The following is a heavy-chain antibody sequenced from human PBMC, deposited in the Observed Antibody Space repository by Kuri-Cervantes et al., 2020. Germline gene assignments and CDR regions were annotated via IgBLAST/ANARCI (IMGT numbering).Heavy chain of an antibody. D-gene: IGHD3-22*01. Sequence: GSLRLSCSVSGGSISSSSYYWAWIRRPPGKGLVWIESIYYSGSTYYNPSLKSRVTISADTSKNQFPLQLNSVTPEDTAVYYCAGEQRWAMIAFLDYWGQGTLVTVSS. CDR3: AGEQRWAMIAFLDY. J-gene: IGHJ4*02. CDR1: GGSISSSSYY. CDR2: IYYSGST. V-gene: IGHV4-39*06.